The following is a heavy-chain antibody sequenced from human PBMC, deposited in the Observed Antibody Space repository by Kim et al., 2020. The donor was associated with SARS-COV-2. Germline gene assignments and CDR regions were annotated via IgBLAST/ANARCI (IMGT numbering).Heavy chain of an antibody. V-gene: IGHV1-46*01. J-gene: IGHJ4*02. CDR3: ARGMRAPKHDYYYDSSGYYYV. CDR1: GYTFTSYY. D-gene: IGHD3-22*01. CDR2: INPSGGST. Sequence: ASVKVSCKASGYTFTSYYMHWVRQAPGQGLEWMGIINPSGGSTSYAQKFQGRVTMTRDTSTSTVYMELSSLRSEDTAVYYCARGMRAPKHDYYYDSSGYYYVWGQGTLVTVSS.